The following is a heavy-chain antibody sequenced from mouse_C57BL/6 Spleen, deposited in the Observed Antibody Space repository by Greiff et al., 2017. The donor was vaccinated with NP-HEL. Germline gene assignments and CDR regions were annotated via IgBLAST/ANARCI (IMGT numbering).Heavy chain of an antibody. CDR1: GYTFTSYW. V-gene: IGHV1-64*01. J-gene: IGHJ1*03. CDR2: IHPNSGST. Sequence: QVQLQQPGAELVKPGASVKLSCKASGYTFTSYWMHWVKQRPGQGLEWIGMIHPNSGSTNYNEKFKSKATLTVDNSSSTAYMQLSSLTSEDSAVYYCARVGVYGSSYVWYFDVWGTGTTVTVSS. CDR3: ARVGVYGSSYVWYFDV. D-gene: IGHD1-1*01.